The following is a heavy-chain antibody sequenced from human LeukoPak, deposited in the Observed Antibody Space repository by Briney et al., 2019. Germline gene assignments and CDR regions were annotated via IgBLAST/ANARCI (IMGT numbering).Heavy chain of an antibody. CDR1: GFTFSSYG. V-gene: IGHV3-33*01. J-gene: IGHJ3*02. Sequence: GGSLRLSCAASGFTFSSYGMHWVRQAPGKGLEWVAVIWYDGSNKYYADSVKGRFTISRDNSKNTLYLQMNSLRAGDTAVYYCARGGYCSSSICYSLNAFDIWGQGTMFTVSS. CDR2: IWYDGSNK. CDR3: ARGGYCSSSICYSLNAFDI. D-gene: IGHD2-2*01.